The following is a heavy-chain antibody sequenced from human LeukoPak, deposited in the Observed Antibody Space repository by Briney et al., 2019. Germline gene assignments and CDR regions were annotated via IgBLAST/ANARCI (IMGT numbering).Heavy chain of an antibody. J-gene: IGHJ4*02. Sequence: SETLSLTSAVYGGSFSGYYWSWIRQPPGKGLEWIGEINHSGSTNYNPSLKSRATISADTSKNQFSLKLTSVTAADTAVYYCSSLEVSSSWRYWGQGTLVTVSS. CDR3: SSLEVSSSWRY. V-gene: IGHV4-34*01. CDR2: INHSGST. D-gene: IGHD6-13*01. CDR1: GGSFSGYY.